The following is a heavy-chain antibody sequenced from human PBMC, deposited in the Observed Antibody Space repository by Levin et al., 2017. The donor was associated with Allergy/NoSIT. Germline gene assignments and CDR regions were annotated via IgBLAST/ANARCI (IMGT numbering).Heavy chain of an antibody. CDR1: GFSLSTSGMC. Sequence: SGPTLVKPTQTLTLTCTFSGFSLSTSGMCVSWIRQPPGKALEWLARIDWDDDKYYSTSLKTRLTISKDTSKNQVVLTMANMESVDTATYYCARNPRRGHSDGYYYGMDVWGQGTTVIVSS. D-gene: IGHD5-18*01. J-gene: IGHJ6*02. CDR3: ARNPRRGHSDGYYYGMDV. CDR2: IDWDDDK. V-gene: IGHV2-70*11.